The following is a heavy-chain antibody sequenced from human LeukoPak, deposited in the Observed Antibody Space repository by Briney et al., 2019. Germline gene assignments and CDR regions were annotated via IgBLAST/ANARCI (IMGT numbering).Heavy chain of an antibody. CDR2: ISSSSYI. J-gene: IGHJ3*02. CDR3: ARDASGWYPSDAFDI. V-gene: IGHV3-21*01. CDR1: GFTFSSYS. Sequence: PGGSLRLSCAASGFTFSSYSMNWVRQALGKGLEWVSSISSSSYIYYADSVKGRFTISRDNAKNSLYLQMNSLRAEDTAVYYCARDASGWYPSDAFDIWGQGTMVTVSS. D-gene: IGHD6-19*01.